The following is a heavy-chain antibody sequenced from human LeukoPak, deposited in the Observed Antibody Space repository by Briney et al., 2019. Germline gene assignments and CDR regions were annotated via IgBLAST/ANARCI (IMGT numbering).Heavy chain of an antibody. CDR3: AGRVTGYSSGYVY. D-gene: IGHD5-18*01. CDR1: GFTFSNYA. V-gene: IGHV3-23*01. Sequence: HPGGSLRLSCVASGFTFSNYAMSWVRQAPGKGLDWASVISGSAGKIRYAGSVKGRFTISRDNSENTVYLQMNNLRAEDTAVYYCAGRVTGYSSGYVYWGQGTLVTVSS. J-gene: IGHJ4*02. CDR2: ISGSAGKI.